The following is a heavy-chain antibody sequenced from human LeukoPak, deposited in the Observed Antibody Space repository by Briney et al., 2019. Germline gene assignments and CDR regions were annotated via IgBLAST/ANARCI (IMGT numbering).Heavy chain of an antibody. CDR3: AREWQRTFDY. CDR2: ISSSGSTI. D-gene: IGHD6-25*01. CDR1: GFTFSSYE. Sequence: GGSLRLSCAASGFTFSSYEMNWVRQAPGKGLEWVSYISSSGSTIYYADSVKGRFTISRDNAKNSLYLQMNSLRAEDTAVYYCAREWQRTFDYWGQGTLVTVSS. V-gene: IGHV3-48*03. J-gene: IGHJ4*02.